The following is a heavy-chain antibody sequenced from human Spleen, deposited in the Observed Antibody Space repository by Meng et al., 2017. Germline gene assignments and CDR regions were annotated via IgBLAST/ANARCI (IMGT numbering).Heavy chain of an antibody. CDR3: ARLRGTVYNWHYFDY. CDR1: GGTFSSYA. J-gene: IGHJ4*02. Sequence: SVKVSCKASGGTFSSYAISWVRQAPGQGLEWMGGIIPIFGTANYAQKFQGRVTITADKSTSTAYMELSSLRSEDTAVYYCARLRGTVYNWHYFDYWGQGALVTVSS. D-gene: IGHD1-20*01. CDR2: IIPIFGTA. V-gene: IGHV1-69*06.